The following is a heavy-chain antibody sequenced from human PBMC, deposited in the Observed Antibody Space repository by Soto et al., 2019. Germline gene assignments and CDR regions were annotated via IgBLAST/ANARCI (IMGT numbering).Heavy chain of an antibody. J-gene: IGHJ6*02. CDR2: ISYDGSNK. CDR1: GFTFSSYA. Sequence: QVQLVESGGGVVQPGRSLRLSCAASGFTFSSYAMHWVRQAPGKGLEWVAVISYDGSNKYYADSVKGRFTISRDNSKNTRYLQMNSLRAEDTAVYYCAREGRYSGYDNYYYYGMDVWGQGTTVTVSS. D-gene: IGHD5-12*01. V-gene: IGHV3-30-3*01. CDR3: AREGRYSGYDNYYYYGMDV.